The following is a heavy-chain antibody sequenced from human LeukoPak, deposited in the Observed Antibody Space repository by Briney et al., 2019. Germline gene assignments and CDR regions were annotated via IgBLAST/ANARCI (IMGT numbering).Heavy chain of an antibody. J-gene: IGHJ6*02. CDR2: IWYDGSNK. CDR3: ARDGQQLAPYAMDV. Sequence: GGSLRLSCAASGFRFGGHAVPWVRQAPGKGLEWLAQIWYDGSNKYYVDSVKGRFTTSRDNSKNTVYLQMNSLRAEDTAVYFCARDGQQLAPYAMDVWGQGTTVTVSS. D-gene: IGHD6-13*01. CDR1: GFRFGGHA. V-gene: IGHV3-33*01.